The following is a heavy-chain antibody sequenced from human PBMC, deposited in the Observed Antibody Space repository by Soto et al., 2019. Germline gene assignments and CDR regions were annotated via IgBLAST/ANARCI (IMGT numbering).Heavy chain of an antibody. J-gene: IGHJ4*02. CDR1: GFTFSSYG. CDR3: AKDRRAGGNYGFYSDF. CDR2: SSATGAGT. Sequence: EVQLLESGGGLVQPGGSLRLSCAASGFTFSSYGMTWVRQAPGKGLEWVSFSSATGAGTYYADSGKGRFTISRYNSKNPLYLQMPSLRADDTAVYYCAKDRRAGGNYGFYSDFWGQGALVIVSS. V-gene: IGHV3-23*01. D-gene: IGHD1-7*01.